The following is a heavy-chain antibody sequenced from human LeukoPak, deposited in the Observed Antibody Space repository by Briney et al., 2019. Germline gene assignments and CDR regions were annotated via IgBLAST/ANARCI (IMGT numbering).Heavy chain of an antibody. V-gene: IGHV4-30-2*01. CDR2: IYHSGST. J-gene: IGHJ4*02. D-gene: IGHD1-26*01. CDR1: GGSISSGGYY. CDR3: ARGGITKGDY. Sequence: TXSLTCTVSGGSISSGGYYWSWIRQPPGKGLEWIGYIYHSGSTYYNPSLKSRVTISVDRSKNQFSLKLSSVTAADTAVYYCARGGITKGDYWGQGTLVTVSS.